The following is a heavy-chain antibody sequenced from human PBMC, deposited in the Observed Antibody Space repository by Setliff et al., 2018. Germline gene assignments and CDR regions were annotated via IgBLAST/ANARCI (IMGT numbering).Heavy chain of an antibody. J-gene: IGHJ1*01. Sequence: SETLSLTCNVSGVSVSSHYWDWIRQPPGKGLEWIGFISYSGITTYNVSLKSRVSISVDTSKNQLSLTLSSVTAADTAVYYGFREGYSEYFQDWGRGTLVTVSS. CDR1: GVSVSSHY. V-gene: IGHV4-59*02. CDR3: FREGYSEYFQD. CDR2: ISYSGIT. D-gene: IGHD1-1*01.